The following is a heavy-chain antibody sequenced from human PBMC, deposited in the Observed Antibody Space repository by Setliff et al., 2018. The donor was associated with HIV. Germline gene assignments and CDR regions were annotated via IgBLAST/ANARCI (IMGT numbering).Heavy chain of an antibody. Sequence: ASVKVSCKASGYTFTSYGISWVRQAPGQGLEWMGWISAYNGNTNYAQKLQGRVTMTTDTSTSTAYMELRSLRSDDTAVYYCARRGGGYEDSSGYLWAHDYWGQGTLVTVSS. CDR1: GYTFTSYG. D-gene: IGHD3-22*01. V-gene: IGHV1-18*01. J-gene: IGHJ4*02. CDR3: ARRGGGYEDSSGYLWAHDY. CDR2: ISAYNGNT.